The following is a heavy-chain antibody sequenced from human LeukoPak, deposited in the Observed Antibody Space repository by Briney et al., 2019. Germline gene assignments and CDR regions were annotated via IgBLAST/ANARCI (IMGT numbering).Heavy chain of an antibody. CDR3: ARGPTTYYYDSSGHDDAFDI. CDR2: INAGNGNT. J-gene: IGHJ3*02. CDR1: GYTFTGYF. V-gene: IGHV1-3*03. Sequence: GASVKVSCKASGYTFTGYFIHWVRQAPGQRLEWMGWINAGNGNTKYSQEFQGRVTITRDTSASTAYMELSSLRSEDMAVYYCARGPTTYYYDSSGHDDAFDIWGQGTMVTVSS. D-gene: IGHD3-22*01.